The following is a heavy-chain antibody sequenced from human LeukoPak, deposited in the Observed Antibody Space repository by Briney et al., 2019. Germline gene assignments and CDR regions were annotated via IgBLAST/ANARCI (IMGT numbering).Heavy chain of an antibody. V-gene: IGHV3-66*01. Sequence: TGGSLRLSCAASGFTVSSNYMTWVRQAPGKGLEWVSLIYSGGTTYYADPVKGRFTISRDNSKNTLYLQMNSLRAEDTAVYYCARGPDTVWGPLWGQGTLVTVSS. CDR2: IYSGGTT. J-gene: IGHJ4*02. D-gene: IGHD5-18*01. CDR1: GFTVSSNY. CDR3: ARGPDTVWGPL.